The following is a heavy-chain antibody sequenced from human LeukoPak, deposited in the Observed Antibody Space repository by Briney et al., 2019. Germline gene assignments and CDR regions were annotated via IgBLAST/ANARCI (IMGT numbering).Heavy chain of an antibody. D-gene: IGHD1-26*01. Sequence: GGSLRLSCAASGFTFSSYSMNWVRQAPGKGLEWVSSISTSSSYIYYADSVKGRFTISRDNAKNSLYLQMNSLRAEDTAVYYCARDSGVGACLFCSAFDIWGQGTMVTVSS. CDR3: ARDSGVGACLFCSAFDI. J-gene: IGHJ3*02. CDR1: GFTFSSYS. CDR2: ISTSSSYI. V-gene: IGHV3-21*01.